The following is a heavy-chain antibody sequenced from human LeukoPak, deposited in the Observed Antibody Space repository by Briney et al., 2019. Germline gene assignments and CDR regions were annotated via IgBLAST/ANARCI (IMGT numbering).Heavy chain of an antibody. CDR1: GFTFSDFS. CDR2: IYSGGST. CDR3: ARSYSSSWYDS. Sequence: GGSLRLSCAASGFTFSDFSINWVRQAPGKGLEWVSVIYSGGSTYYADSVKGRFTISRDNSKNTLYLQMNSLRAEDTAVYYCARSYSSSWYDSWGQGTLVTVSS. D-gene: IGHD6-13*01. V-gene: IGHV3-53*01. J-gene: IGHJ4*02.